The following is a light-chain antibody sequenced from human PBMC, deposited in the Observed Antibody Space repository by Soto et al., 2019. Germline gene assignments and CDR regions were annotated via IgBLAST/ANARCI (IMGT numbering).Light chain of an antibody. J-gene: IGKJ1*01. CDR2: GAS. CDR1: QSVSRN. CDR3: QQYNNWPRT. Sequence: EIEMTQSPATLSVSPGERATLSCGASQSVSRNLAWYQQKPGQAPRLLIYGASTRATGIPARFSGSGSGTEFTLTISRLQSEDFAVYYCQQYNNWPRTFGQGTKVDIK. V-gene: IGKV3-15*01.